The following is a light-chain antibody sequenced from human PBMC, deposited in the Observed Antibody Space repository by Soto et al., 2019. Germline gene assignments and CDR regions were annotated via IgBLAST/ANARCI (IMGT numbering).Light chain of an antibody. Sequence: QSALTQPASVSGSLGQLITISCTGTISDVGRFDVVSWYQQHPGQVPKNIIYEGSRRPSGVSSRFSGSKSGNTASLTISGLHANDEADFDFCVYVKARSYVFGRGTKVTVL. CDR1: ISDVGRFDV. CDR3: CVYVKARSYV. CDR2: EGS. J-gene: IGLJ1*01. V-gene: IGLV2-23*01.